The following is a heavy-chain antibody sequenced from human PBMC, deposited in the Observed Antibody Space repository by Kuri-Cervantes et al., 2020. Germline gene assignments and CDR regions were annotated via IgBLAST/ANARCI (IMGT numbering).Heavy chain of an antibody. CDR1: GFTFSSYG. CDR2: ISYDGSNK. Sequence: GESLKISCAASGFTFSSYGMHWVRQAPGKGLEWVAVISYDGSNKYYADSVKGRFTISRDNSKNTLYLQMNSLRAEDTAVYYCAKDMGDVYWGQGTLVTVSS. V-gene: IGHV3-30*18. J-gene: IGHJ4*02. D-gene: IGHD3-16*01. CDR3: AKDMGDVY.